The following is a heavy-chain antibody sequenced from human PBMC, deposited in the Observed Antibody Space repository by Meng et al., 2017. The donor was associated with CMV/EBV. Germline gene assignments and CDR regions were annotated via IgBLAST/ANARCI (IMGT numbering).Heavy chain of an antibody. Sequence: GPLRLSCTVSGGSISSSSYYWGWIRQPPGKGLEWIGSIYYSGSTYYNPSLKSRVTISVDTSKNQFSLKLSSVTAADTAVYYCASYGSSGYCYYYGMDVWGQGTTVTVSS. V-gene: IGHV4-39*07. CDR1: GGSISSSSYY. CDR3: ASYGSSGYCYYYGMDV. CDR2: IYYSGST. D-gene: IGHD5-12*01. J-gene: IGHJ6*02.